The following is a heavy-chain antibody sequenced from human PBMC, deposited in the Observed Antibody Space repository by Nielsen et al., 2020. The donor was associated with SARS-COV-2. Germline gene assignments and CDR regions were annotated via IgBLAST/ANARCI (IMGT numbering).Heavy chain of an antibody. J-gene: IGHJ5*02. CDR3: ARDLGYRSTALRGDWFDP. D-gene: IGHD3-16*02. V-gene: IGHV3-48*01. Sequence: GESLKISCAASGFTFSSYSMNWVRQAPGKGLEWVSYISSSSSTIYYADSVKGRFTISRDNAKNSLYLQMNSLRAEDTAVYYCARDLGYRSTALRGDWFDPWGQGTLVTVSS. CDR2: ISSSSSTI. CDR1: GFTFSSYS.